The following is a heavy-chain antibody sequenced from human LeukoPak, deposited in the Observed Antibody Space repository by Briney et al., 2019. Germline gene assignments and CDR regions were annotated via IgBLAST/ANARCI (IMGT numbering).Heavy chain of an antibody. V-gene: IGHV3-7*01. J-gene: IGHJ3*02. CDR1: GFTFSNYA. CDR3: AREGDAFDI. CDR2: IKQDGSDK. Sequence: GGSLRLSCGASGFTFSNYAMSWVRQAPGKGLEWVANIKQDGSDKYYVDSVKGRFTISRDNAKNSVYLQMNSLRAEDTAVYYCAREGDAFDIWGQGTMVTVSS.